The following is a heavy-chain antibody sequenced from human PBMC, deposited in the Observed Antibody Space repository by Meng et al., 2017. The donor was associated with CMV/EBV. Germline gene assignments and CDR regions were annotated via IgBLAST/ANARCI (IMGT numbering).Heavy chain of an antibody. V-gene: IGHV1-69*05. D-gene: IGHD2-15*01. Sequence: SVKVSCKASGGTFSSYAISWARQAPGQGLEWMGGIIPIFGTANYAQKFQGRVTITTDESTSTAYMELSSLRSEDTAVYYCARGVVVVVAATPWTGGMDVWGQGTTVTVSS. CDR1: GGTFSSYA. CDR3: ARGVVVVVAATPWTGGMDV. CDR2: IIPIFGTA. J-gene: IGHJ6*02.